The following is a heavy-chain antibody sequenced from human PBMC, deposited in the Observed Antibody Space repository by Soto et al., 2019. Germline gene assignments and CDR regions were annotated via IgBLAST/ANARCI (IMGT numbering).Heavy chain of an antibody. CDR1: GESVTRVSYF. Sequence: ENPSPTWPVSGESVTRVSYFLGWIREPPGEGREWVGYIYYSGSADYNPSPGSRVTISLDTSKKQFSLKLTCVTAADTDVYYCARGVGFGYYYYHRDLWGQGTTVT. D-gene: IGHD3-10*01. J-gene: IGHJ6*02. V-gene: IGHV4-61*01. CDR3: ARGVGFGYYYYHRDL. CDR2: IYYSGSA.